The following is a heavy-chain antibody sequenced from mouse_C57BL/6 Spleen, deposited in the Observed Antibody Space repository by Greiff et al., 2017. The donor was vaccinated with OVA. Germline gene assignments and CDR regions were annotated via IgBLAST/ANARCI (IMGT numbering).Heavy chain of an antibody. CDR1: GYTFTDYY. D-gene: IGHD2-3*01. V-gene: IGHV1-26*01. J-gene: IGHJ1*03. Sequence: EVQLQQSGPELVKPGASVKISCKASGYTFTDYYMNWVKQSHGKSLEWIGDINPNNGGTSYNQKFKGKATLTVDKSSSTAYMELRSLTSEDSAVYYCARGGWLLEGDWYFDVWGTGTTVTVSS. CDR2: INPNNGGT. CDR3: ARGGWLLEGDWYFDV.